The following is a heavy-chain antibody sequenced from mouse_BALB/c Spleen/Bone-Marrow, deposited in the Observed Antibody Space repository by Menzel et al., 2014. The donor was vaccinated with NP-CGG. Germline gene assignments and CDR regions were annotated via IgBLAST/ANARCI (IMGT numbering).Heavy chain of an antibody. CDR1: GFDFSRFW. Sequence: EVQGVESGGGLVQPGGSLKLSCAASGFDFSRFWMSWVRQAPGKGLGWIGEINPDSSTINYTPSLKDKFIISRDNAKNTLYLQMSKVRSEDTALYYCAGLGYYGSFAFWGQGTLVTVSA. D-gene: IGHD1-2*01. CDR3: AGLGYYGSFAF. J-gene: IGHJ3*01. V-gene: IGHV4-1*02. CDR2: INPDSSTI.